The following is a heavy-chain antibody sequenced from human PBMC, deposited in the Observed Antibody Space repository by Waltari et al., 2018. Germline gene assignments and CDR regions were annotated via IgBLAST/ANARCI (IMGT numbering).Heavy chain of an antibody. D-gene: IGHD5-12*01. CDR1: GFTVSSTY. J-gene: IGHJ4*02. V-gene: IGHV3-53*01. CDR2: IYSGGST. CDR3: ASGDGYNEGVDY. Sequence: EVQLVESGGGLLQPGGSLRLSCAASGFTVSSTYMRWVRQAPRKGLEVVLIIYSGGSTYYADSVKGRFTISRDNSKNTLYFQMNSRRAEDTAVYYWASGDGYNEGVDYWGQGTLVTVSS.